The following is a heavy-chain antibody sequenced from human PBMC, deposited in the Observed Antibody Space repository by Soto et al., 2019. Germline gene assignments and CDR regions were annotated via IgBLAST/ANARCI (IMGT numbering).Heavy chain of an antibody. CDR3: AHRRGFGELPY. D-gene: IGHD3-10*01. Sequence: SGPTLVNPPQTLTLTCTFSGFSLSTSGVGVGWIRQPPGKALEWLALIYWNDDKLYSPSLKSRLTITKDTSKNQVVLTMTNMDPVDTATYYCAHRRGFGELPYWGQGTLVTVSS. V-gene: IGHV2-5*01. CDR1: GFSLSTSGVG. J-gene: IGHJ4*02. CDR2: IYWNDDK.